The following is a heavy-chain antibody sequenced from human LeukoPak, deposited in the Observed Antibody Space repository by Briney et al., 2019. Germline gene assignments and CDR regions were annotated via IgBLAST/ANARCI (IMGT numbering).Heavy chain of an antibody. CDR2: INPNSGGT. CDR1: GYTFTGYY. D-gene: IGHD4-11*01. Sequence: ASVKVSCKASGYTFTGYYMHWVRQAPGQGLEWMGWINPNSGGTNYARKFQGRVTMTRDTSISTAYMELSRLRSDDTAVYYCARTYDYSNPFDYWGQGTLVTVSS. CDR3: ARTYDYSNPFDY. V-gene: IGHV1-2*02. J-gene: IGHJ4*02.